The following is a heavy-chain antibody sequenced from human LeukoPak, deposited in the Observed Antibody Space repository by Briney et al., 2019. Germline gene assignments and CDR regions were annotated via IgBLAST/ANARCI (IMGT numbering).Heavy chain of an antibody. D-gene: IGHD2-15*01. CDR3: VRDFFCSGGTCSNCFDP. J-gene: IGHJ5*02. CDR1: GYTFTTYV. CDR2: INAGDGNT. Sequence: GASVKVSCKASGYTFTTYVMHWVRQAPGQRLEWMGWINAGDGNTKYSQKLQGRVTITRDTSTSTAYMELRSLTSDDTAIYYCVRDFFCSGGTCSNCFDPWGQGTLVTVSS. V-gene: IGHV1-3*01.